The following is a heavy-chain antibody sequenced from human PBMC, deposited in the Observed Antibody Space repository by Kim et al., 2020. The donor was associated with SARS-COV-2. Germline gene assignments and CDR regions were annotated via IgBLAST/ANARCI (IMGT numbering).Heavy chain of an antibody. CDR1: GFTFSSYW. CDR3: ARDGALYSSGKDAFDI. V-gene: IGHV3-7*01. Sequence: GGSLRLSCAASGFTFSSYWMTWVRQAPGKGLEWVANIKQDGNQKYYVDSVKGRFTISRDNAKNSLYLQMNSLRAEDTAVYYFARDGALYSSGKDAFDIWG. CDR2: IKQDGNQK. J-gene: IGHJ3*02. D-gene: IGHD6-19*01.